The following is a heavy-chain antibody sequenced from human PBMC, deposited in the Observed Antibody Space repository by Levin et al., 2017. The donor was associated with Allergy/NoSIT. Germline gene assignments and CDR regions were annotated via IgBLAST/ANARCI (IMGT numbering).Heavy chain of an antibody. Sequence: GGSLRLSCKGSGYSFNTHWIAWVRQMPGKGLEWMGIIYPGDSDTRYSPSFQGRATMSVDKSISTAYLQWRSLRASDTAIYYCAKLRREALRFDAFDIWGQGTMVTVSS. J-gene: IGHJ3*02. D-gene: IGHD3-16*01. CDR2: IYPGDSDT. V-gene: IGHV5-51*01. CDR3: AKLRREALRFDAFDI. CDR1: GYSFNTHW.